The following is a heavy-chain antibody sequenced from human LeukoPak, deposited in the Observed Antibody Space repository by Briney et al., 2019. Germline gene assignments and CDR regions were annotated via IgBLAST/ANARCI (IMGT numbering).Heavy chain of an antibody. CDR2: IYRGGST. V-gene: IGHV3-53*01. D-gene: IGHD3-22*01. Sequence: GGSLRLSCAASGFTVSSNYMSWVRQAPGKGLEWVSVIYRGGSTSYADSVKGRFTISRDNSENTLYLRMDSLRAEDTAVYYCARSFSSVSSGYYDYWGQGTLVTVFS. J-gene: IGHJ4*02. CDR1: GFTVSSNY. CDR3: ARSFSSVSSGYYDY.